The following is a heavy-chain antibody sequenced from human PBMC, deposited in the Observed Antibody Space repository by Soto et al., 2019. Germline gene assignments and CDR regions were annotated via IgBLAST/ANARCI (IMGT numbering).Heavy chain of an antibody. V-gene: IGHV4-34*01. Sequence: QVQLQQWGAGLLKPSETLSLTCAVYGGSFSGYYWSWIRQPPGKGLQWIGEINHSGSTNYSPSLKSRVTISVDTSKNQSSLKLSSVTATDTAVYYCARGRVGIAAGLLDYWGQGTLVTVSS. J-gene: IGHJ4*02. D-gene: IGHD6-13*01. CDR2: INHSGST. CDR3: ARGRVGIAAGLLDY. CDR1: GGSFSGYY.